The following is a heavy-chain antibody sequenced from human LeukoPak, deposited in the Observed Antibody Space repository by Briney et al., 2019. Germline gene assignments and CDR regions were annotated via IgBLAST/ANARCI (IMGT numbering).Heavy chain of an antibody. J-gene: IGHJ4*02. V-gene: IGHV1-8*03. Sequence: ASVKVSCKTSGYTFTSFDINWVRQATGQGLEWLGWMNPYTHKTGYAQKSQGRVTFTGDTSIRTAYMEVSNLTSEDTAVYYCARAPSPYYYDSSAYYSDYWGQGTLVTVSS. D-gene: IGHD3-22*01. CDR3: ARAPSPYYYDSSAYYSDY. CDR2: MNPYTHKT. CDR1: GYTFTSFD.